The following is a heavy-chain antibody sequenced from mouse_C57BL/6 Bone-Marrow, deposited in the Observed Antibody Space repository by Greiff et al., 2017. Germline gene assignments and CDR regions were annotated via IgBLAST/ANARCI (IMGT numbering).Heavy chain of an antibody. CDR3: ARSGGSSGPFAY. CDR1: GYTFTDYY. CDR2: INPNNGGT. Sequence: VQLQPSGPELVKPGASVKISCKASGYTFTDYYMNWVKQSHGKSLEWIGDINPNNGGTSYNQKFKGKATLTVDKSSSTAYMELRSLTSEDSAVYYCARSGGSSGPFAYWGQGTLVTVSA. J-gene: IGHJ3*01. D-gene: IGHD3-2*02. V-gene: IGHV1-26*01.